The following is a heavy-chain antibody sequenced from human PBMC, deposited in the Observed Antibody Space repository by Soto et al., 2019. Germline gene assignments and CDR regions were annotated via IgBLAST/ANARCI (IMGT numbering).Heavy chain of an antibody. D-gene: IGHD6-19*01. CDR2: ISSSSRHI. CDR3: ARDLGSGWTLDY. Sequence: EVQLVESGGGLVKPGGSLRLSCAASGFTFSTYSMNWVRQAPGKGLEWVSGISSSSRHIYYADSVKGRFTISRDNAKSSLFLQMNILRAEDTAIYFCARDLGSGWTLDYWGQGTLVTVSS. V-gene: IGHV3-21*01. J-gene: IGHJ4*02. CDR1: GFTFSTYS.